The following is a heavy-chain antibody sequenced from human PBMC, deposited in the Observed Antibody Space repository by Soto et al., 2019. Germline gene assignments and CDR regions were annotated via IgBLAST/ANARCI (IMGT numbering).Heavy chain of an antibody. CDR1: GFTFENFG. CDR2: ISGSGLNK. J-gene: IGHJ5*02. V-gene: IGHV3-23*01. CDR3: AKNQGVELVPLATVDWFDP. D-gene: IGHD2-15*01. Sequence: PGGSLRLSCAASGFTFENFGMSWVRQAPGKGLEWISSISGSGLNKYYADSVKGRFTISRGNSKNTVYLELSNLRAEDTAVYHCAKNQGVELVPLATVDWFDPWGQGSVVTVSS.